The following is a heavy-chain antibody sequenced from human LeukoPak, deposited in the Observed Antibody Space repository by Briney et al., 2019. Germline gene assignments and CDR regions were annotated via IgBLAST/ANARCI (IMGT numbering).Heavy chain of an antibody. CDR1: GFTFTSSA. J-gene: IGHJ4*02. CDR3: AAGEPVPARSGRYFDY. V-gene: IGHV1-58*02. CDR2: IVVGSGNT. Sequence: GASVKVSCKASGFTFTSSAMQWVRQARGQRLEWIGWIVVGSGNTNYAQKFQERVTITRDMSTSTAYMELSSLRSEDTAVYYCAAGEPVPARSGRYFDYWGQGTLVTVSS. D-gene: IGHD2-2*01.